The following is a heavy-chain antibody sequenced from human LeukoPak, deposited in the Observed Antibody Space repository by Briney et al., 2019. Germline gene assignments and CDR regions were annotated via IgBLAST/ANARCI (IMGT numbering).Heavy chain of an antibody. CDR3: AKDMWTGSYYNALGY. V-gene: IGHV3-48*03. Sequence: GGSLRLSCAASGFTFSSYEMNWVRQAPGKGLEWVSYISSSGSTIYYADSVKGRFTISRDNAKNSLYLQMNSLRAEDTALYYCAKDMWTGSYYNALGYWGQGTLVTVSS. D-gene: IGHD3-10*01. CDR1: GFTFSSYE. J-gene: IGHJ4*02. CDR2: ISSSGSTI.